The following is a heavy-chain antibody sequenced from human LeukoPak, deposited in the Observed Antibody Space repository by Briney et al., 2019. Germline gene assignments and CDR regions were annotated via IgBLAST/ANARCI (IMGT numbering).Heavy chain of an antibody. V-gene: IGHV4-30-2*05. D-gene: IGHD5-18*01. Sequence: KASETLSLTCTVSGGSISSGTYYYSWIWQSPGKGLEWIGYMYHSGNTFYNPSLKSRVTISVDNSKNLFSLRLNSVTAADTAVYYCAREGVVDTAMAAFDYWGQGTLVTVSS. CDR3: AREGVVDTAMAAFDY. J-gene: IGHJ4*02. CDR1: GGSISSGTYY. CDR2: MYHSGNT.